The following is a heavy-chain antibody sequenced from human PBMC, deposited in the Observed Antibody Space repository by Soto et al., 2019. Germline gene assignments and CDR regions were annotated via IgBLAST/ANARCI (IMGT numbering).Heavy chain of an antibody. V-gene: IGHV4-4*07. CDR1: LDSITNSY. J-gene: IGHJ5*02. Sequence: QVQLLESGPGLVKPSETLSLTCSVSLDSITNSYWNWIRQPAGKGLEWIGHIYSSGNANYNPSLKSRVTMSLDTSKNQFSLSLKSVTAADTAIYYCAKGRGFYSDNYFDPWGQGTQVTVSS. CDR3: AKGRGFYSDNYFDP. D-gene: IGHD3-22*01. CDR2: IYSSGNA.